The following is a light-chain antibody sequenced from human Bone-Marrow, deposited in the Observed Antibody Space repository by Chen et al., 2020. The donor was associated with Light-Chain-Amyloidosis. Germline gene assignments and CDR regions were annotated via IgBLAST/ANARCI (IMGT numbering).Light chain of an antibody. CDR1: NNDVGGHAF. V-gene: IGLV2-14*02. CDR3: QVWDRSSDRPV. Sequence: QSALTQPASVSGFPGQSITISCTGTNNDVGGHAFVSWYQRHPGKAPKFLIYEDTERASGVSNRFSGSKSGNTASLTISRVEAGDEADYYCQVWDRSSDRPVFGGGTELTVL. J-gene: IGLJ3*02. CDR2: EDT.